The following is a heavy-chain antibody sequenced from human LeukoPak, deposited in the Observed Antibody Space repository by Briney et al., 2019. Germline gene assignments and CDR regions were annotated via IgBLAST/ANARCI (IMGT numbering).Heavy chain of an antibody. CDR2: IYTSGGT. CDR3: VGRGINSGTFDV. V-gene: IGHV4-61*02. J-gene: IGHJ3*01. CDR1: GGSMSEANFY. Sequence: SETLSLTCTVSGGSMSEANFYWTWIRQPAGKRLEWIGRIYTSGGTTYNPSLKSRVTLSVDRSNNQFSLNLGSVTAADTGVYYCVGRGINSGTFDVWGPGTMVIVSS. D-gene: IGHD6-13*01.